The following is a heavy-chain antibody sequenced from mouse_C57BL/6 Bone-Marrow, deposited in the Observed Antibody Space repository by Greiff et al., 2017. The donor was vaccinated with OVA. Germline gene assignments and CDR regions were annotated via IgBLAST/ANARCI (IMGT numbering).Heavy chain of an antibody. D-gene: IGHD2-1*01. CDR2: IYPGSGNT. V-gene: IGHV1-76*01. CDR1: GYTFTDYY. CDR3: AIYQNFDY. J-gene: IGHJ2*01. Sequence: VKLMESGAELVRPGASVKLSCKASGYTFTDYYINWVKQRPGQGLEWIARIYPGSGNTYYNEKFKGKATLTAEKSSSTAYMQLSSLTSEDSAVYFCAIYQNFDYWGQGTTLTVSS.